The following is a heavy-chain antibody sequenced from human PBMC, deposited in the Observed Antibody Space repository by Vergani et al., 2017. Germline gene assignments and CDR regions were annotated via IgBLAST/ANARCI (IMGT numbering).Heavy chain of an antibody. D-gene: IGHD3-10*01. Sequence: QVHLQQRGAGVLKPSETLSLTFGVIGGYLSGYFWSWIRQSPGRGLEWIGEITPIGSAKYRPSATSRVTISVDTPRGEFTLTVTSVTAADTGLYFCASRRPRLNLGSKSNAGSFDSWGQGTLVTVSS. CDR2: ITPIGSA. CDR1: GGYLSGYF. J-gene: IGHJ4*02. CDR3: ASRRPRLNLGSKSNAGSFDS. V-gene: IGHV4-34*02.